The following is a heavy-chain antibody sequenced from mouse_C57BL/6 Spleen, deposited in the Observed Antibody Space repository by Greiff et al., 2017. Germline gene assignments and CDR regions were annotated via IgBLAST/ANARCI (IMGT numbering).Heavy chain of an antibody. Sequence: DVKLVESGGGLVKPGGSLKLSCAASGFTFSSYAMSWVRQTPGKRLEWVATISAGGSYTYSPDNVKGRFTISRDNAKNNLYLQMSHLKSEDTAMXYCSRGGRGAMDYWGQGTSVTVSS. CDR2: ISAGGSYT. CDR1: GFTFSSYA. CDR3: SRGGRGAMDY. J-gene: IGHJ4*01. V-gene: IGHV5-4*03.